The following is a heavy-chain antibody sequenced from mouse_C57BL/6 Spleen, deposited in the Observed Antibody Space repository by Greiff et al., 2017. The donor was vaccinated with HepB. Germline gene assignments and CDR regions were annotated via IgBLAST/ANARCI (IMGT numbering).Heavy chain of an antibody. CDR3: ARGCYGSSYVFAY. D-gene: IGHD1-1*01. V-gene: IGHV1-47*01. CDR1: GYTFTTYP. J-gene: IGHJ3*01. Sequence: VQLQQSGAELVKPGASVKMSCKASGYTFTTYPIEWMKQNHGKSLEWIGNFHPYNDDTKYNEKFKGKATLTVEKSSSTVYLELRLLTSDYSAVYYCARGCYGSSYVFAYWGQGTLVTVSA. CDR2: FHPYNDDT.